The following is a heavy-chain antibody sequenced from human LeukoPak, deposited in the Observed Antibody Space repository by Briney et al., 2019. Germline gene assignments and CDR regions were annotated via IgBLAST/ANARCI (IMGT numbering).Heavy chain of an antibody. D-gene: IGHD4-17*01. CDR3: ARALATVDAFDI. CDR1: GITFSGYS. J-gene: IGHJ3*02. Sequence: GGSLRLSCAASGITFSGYSMSWVRQAPGKGLDWVSSISSNNNYIYYADSVKGRFTISRDNAKNSLYLEMNSLRAEDTAVYYCARALATVDAFDIWGQGTMVTVSS. CDR2: ISSNNNYI. V-gene: IGHV3-21*01.